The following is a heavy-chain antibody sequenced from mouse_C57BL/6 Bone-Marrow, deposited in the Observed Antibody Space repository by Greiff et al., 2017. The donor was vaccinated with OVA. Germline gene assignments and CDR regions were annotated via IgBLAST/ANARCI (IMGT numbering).Heavy chain of an antibody. CDR2: IYPGDGDT. Sequence: VQLQQSGPELVKPGASVKISCKASGYAFSSSWMNWVKQRPGKGLEWIGRIYPGDGDTNYNGKFKGKATLTADKSSSTAYMQLSSLTSEDSAVYFCARPITTVVANWYFDVWGTGTTVTVSS. J-gene: IGHJ1*03. V-gene: IGHV1-82*01. CDR1: GYAFSSSW. CDR3: ARPITTVVANWYFDV. D-gene: IGHD1-1*01.